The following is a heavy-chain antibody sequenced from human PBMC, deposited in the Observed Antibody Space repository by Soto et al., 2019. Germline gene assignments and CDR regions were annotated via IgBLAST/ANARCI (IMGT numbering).Heavy chain of an antibody. CDR2: IIPMFGTA. J-gene: IGHJ4*02. D-gene: IGHD5-18*01. CDR3: ASGIQLWLRRINNGYSG. CDR1: GGTFSTYA. V-gene: IGHV1-69*12. Sequence: QVQLVQSGAEVKKPESSVKVSCKAPGGTFSTYAISWVRQAPGQGLEWMGGIIPMFGTANYAQRFQDRVTMTADESRTTVYMELSSLRSEDTAVYFRASGIQLWLRRINNGYSGWGQGTLVTVSS.